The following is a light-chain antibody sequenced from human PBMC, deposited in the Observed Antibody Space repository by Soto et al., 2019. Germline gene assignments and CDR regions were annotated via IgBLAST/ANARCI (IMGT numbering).Light chain of an antibody. V-gene: IGKV3-20*01. CDR1: QSVSSSY. CDR3: QQYGSSRWT. J-gene: IGKJ1*01. Sequence: EIVLTQSPGTLSLSPGERATLSCRASQSVSSSYLAWYQQKPGQAPRLLIYGASSRATGIPDRFSGSGSGTDFTLTISSLEPEDVAVYYCQQYGSSRWTFGQGTKVDNK. CDR2: GAS.